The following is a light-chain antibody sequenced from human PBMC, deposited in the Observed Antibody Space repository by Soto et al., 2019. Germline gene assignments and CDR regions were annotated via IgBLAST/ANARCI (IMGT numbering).Light chain of an antibody. J-gene: IGKJ4*01. CDR1: QSLSMN. Sequence: EIVMTQSPATLSVSPGEGATLSCRASQSLSMNLAWYQQKPGQAPRLLIYGISNRVPGIPVRFSASGSGTEFNLTISSLQSEDVAVYYCQQYNSWPLTFGGGTKVQI. CDR2: GIS. V-gene: IGKV3-15*01. CDR3: QQYNSWPLT.